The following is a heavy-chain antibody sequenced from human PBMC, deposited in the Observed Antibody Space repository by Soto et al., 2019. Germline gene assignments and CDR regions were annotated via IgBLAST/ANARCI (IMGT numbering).Heavy chain of an antibody. CDR2: INPSGGST. CDR3: ARDEAAFIAAAGYFDY. J-gene: IGHJ4*02. D-gene: IGHD6-13*01. Sequence: ASVKVSCKASGYTFTSYYMHWVRQAPGQGLEWMGIINPSGGSTSYAQKFQGRVTMARDTSTSTVHMELSSLRSEDTAVYYCARDEAAFIAAAGYFDYWGQGTLVTVSS. CDR1: GYTFTSYY. V-gene: IGHV1-46*01.